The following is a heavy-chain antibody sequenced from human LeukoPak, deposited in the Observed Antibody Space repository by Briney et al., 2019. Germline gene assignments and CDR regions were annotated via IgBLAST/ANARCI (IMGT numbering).Heavy chain of an antibody. V-gene: IGHV5-51*01. CDR1: GYSFTSSW. J-gene: IGHJ5*02. CDR2: INPGDSDT. D-gene: IGHD3-10*01. Sequence: GESLKISCQASGYSFTSSWIGWARQMPGKGLEWMAIINPGDSDTRYSPSFQGQVTISAGKSISTVYLQWGSLKASDTAMYYCARQPGAGWFDPWGQGTLVTVSS. CDR3: ARQPGAGWFDP.